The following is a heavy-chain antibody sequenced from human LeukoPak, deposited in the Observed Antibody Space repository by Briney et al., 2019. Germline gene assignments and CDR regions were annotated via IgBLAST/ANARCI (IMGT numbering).Heavy chain of an antibody. CDR1: GYTFTSYG. D-gene: IGHD2-2*02. J-gene: IGHJ6*02. V-gene: IGHV1-18*01. CDR3: ARALIVVPAAIHPNYYYYGMDV. CDR2: ISAYNGNT. Sequence: ASVKVSCKASGYTFTSYGISWVRQAPGQGLERMGWISAYNGNTNYAQNLQGRVTMTTDTSTSTAYMELRSLRSDDTAVYYCARALIVVPAAIHPNYYYYGMDVWGQGTTVTVSS.